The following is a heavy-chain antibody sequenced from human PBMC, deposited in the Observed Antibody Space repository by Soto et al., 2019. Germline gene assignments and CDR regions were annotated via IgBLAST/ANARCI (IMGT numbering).Heavy chain of an antibody. CDR3: ARGGGKGFSSWYDYYYYGMDV. CDR1: GFTFSSYS. D-gene: IGHD6-13*01. Sequence: GGSLRLSCAASGFTFSSYSMNWVRQAPGKGLEWVSSISSSSSYIYYADSVKGRFTISRDNAKNSLYLQMNSLRAEDTAVYYCARGGGKGFSSWYDYYYYGMDVWGQGTTVTVSS. V-gene: IGHV3-21*01. CDR2: ISSSSSYI. J-gene: IGHJ6*02.